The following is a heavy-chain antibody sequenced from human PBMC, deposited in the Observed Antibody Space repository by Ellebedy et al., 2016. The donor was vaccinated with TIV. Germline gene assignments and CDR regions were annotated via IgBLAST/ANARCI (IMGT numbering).Heavy chain of an antibody. D-gene: IGHD2-2*01. J-gene: IGHJ4*02. V-gene: IGHV1-18*01. CDR2: ISTYNGRT. CDR3: ARDFHCSSTNCYERPSLYYFDY. Sequence: AASVKVSCKASGYTFSNYGISWVRQAPGQGLEWMGWISTYNGRTNYAKKFQGRVTMTTDTSSSTAYMELRSLRSDDTAVYFCARDFHCSSTNCYERPSLYYFDYWGQGTLVTVSS. CDR1: GYTFSNYG.